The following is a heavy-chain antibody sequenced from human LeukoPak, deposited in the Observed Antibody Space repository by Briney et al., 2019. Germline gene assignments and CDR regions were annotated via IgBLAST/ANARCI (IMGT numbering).Heavy chain of an antibody. V-gene: IGHV5-51*01. CDR2: IYPGDSDT. D-gene: IGHD6-19*01. CDR3: ARQVAGTGADY. J-gene: IGHJ4*02. CDR1: GYSFTSYW. Sequence: GESLKISCKGSGYSFTSYWIGWVRQMPGKGLEWMGIIYPGDSDTRYSPSFQGQVTISADKSISTAYLQWSSLRPWDTAMYYGARQVAGTGADYWGQGPLVTSSS.